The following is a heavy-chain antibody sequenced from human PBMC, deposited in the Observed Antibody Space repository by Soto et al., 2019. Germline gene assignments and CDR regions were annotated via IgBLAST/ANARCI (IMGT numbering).Heavy chain of an antibody. Sequence: QVQLQQWGAGLVKPSETLSLSCAVYGQSFSGHSWAWIRQPPGKGLEWIGEINKSGSTYYNPSFKSRVTISTDTSKNQFSLKLSSVSAADTAAYFCARGSGIVALPGELEDVNYDYWGQGTLVNVSS. CDR3: ARGSGIVALPGELEDVNYDY. J-gene: IGHJ4*02. CDR2: INKSGST. D-gene: IGHD1-1*01. V-gene: IGHV4-34*01. CDR1: GQSFSGHS.